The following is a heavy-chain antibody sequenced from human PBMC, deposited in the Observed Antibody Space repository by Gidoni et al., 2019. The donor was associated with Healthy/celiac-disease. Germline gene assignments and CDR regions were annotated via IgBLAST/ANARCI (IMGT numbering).Heavy chain of an antibody. V-gene: IGHV3-30-3*01. CDR2: ISYDGSNK. Sequence: QVHLVESRGGVVQPGRSLSLSCAAAGFPFSSYASHWVRQAPGKGLEWVAVISYDGSNKDYADSVKGRFTISRDNSKNTLYLQMNSLRAEDTAVYYCARDQDCWSGRYYYYGMDVWGQGTTVTVSS. CDR1: GFPFSSYA. J-gene: IGHJ6*02. CDR3: ARDQDCWSGRYYYYGMDV. D-gene: IGHD3-3*01.